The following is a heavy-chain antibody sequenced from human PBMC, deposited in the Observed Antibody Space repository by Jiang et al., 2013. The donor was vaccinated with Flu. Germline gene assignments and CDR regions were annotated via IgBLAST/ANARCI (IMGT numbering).Heavy chain of an antibody. Sequence: LLKPSETLSLTCAVHGGSFSGYFLTWIRQPPGKGLEWIGEINYSGSPNYNPSLNGRVTLSGDTSKKQFSLKLTSVTAADTAVYYCAHSQGYSYALGPPEYYYGMDVWGQGTTVTVSS. CDR2: INYSGSP. D-gene: IGHD5-18*01. V-gene: IGHV4-34*01. CDR1: GGSFSGYF. J-gene: IGHJ6*02. CDR3: AHSQGYSYALGPPEYYYGMDV.